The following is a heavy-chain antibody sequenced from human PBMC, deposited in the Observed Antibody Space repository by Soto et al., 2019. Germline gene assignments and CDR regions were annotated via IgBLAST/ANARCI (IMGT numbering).Heavy chain of an antibody. V-gene: IGHV4-39*02. J-gene: IGHJ4*02. CDR1: GGSISSSSYY. Sequence: SETLSLTCTVSGGSISSSSYYWGWIRQPPGKGLEWIGSIYYSGSTYYNPSLKSRVTISVDTSKNQFSLKLSSVTAADTAVYYCARETFYGGNSGLFDYWGQGTLVTVSS. D-gene: IGHD4-17*01. CDR3: ARETFYGGNSGLFDY. CDR2: IYYSGST.